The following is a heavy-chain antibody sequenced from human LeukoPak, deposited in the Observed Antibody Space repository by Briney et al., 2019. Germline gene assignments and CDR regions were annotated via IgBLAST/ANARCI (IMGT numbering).Heavy chain of an antibody. V-gene: IGHV3-48*03. D-gene: IGHD3-22*01. CDR1: GFTFSSYA. CDR3: ARRGFYDTSGYLFDY. Sequence: GGSLRLSCAASGFTFSSYAMHWVRQAPGKGLEWLSYIGTSGSIMSYADSVKGRFTISRDNAKNSLYLQMNCLRAEDTAVYYCARRGFYDTSGYLFDYWGQGTLVTVSS. J-gene: IGHJ4*02. CDR2: IGTSGSIM.